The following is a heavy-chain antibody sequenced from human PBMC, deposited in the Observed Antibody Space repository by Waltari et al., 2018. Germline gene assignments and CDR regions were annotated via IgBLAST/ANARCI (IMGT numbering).Heavy chain of an antibody. J-gene: IGHJ4*02. D-gene: IGHD6-13*01. CDR3: AKDFYSTSWSSPDY. Sequence: VQLVQSGAEVKKPGSSVKVSCKASGGTFSSYAMSWVRQAPGKGLEWVSSVSSSGASTYYADSVKGRFTISRDNSKNTLYLQMNSLRADDTAVYFCAKDFYSTSWSSPDYWGQGTLVTVSS. V-gene: IGHV3-23*04. CDR1: GGTFSSYA. CDR2: VSSSGAST.